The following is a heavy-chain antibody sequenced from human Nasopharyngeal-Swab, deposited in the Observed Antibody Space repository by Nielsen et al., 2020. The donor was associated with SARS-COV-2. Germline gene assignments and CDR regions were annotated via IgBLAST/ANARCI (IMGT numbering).Heavy chain of an antibody. CDR1: GFTFGSFL. Sequence: GRSLRLSCAGPGFTFGSFLLSGFRQAPGKGLEWVANIKQDGSEKYYEDSGKGRFTITRDNAKNALYLQMKSLRAEDTAVYYCARDKRMRDYVWGSYRSSYYYYYGMDVWGQGTTVTVSS. CDR2: IKQDGSEK. D-gene: IGHD3-16*02. V-gene: IGHV3-7*01. CDR3: ARDKRMRDYVWGSYRSSYYYYYGMDV. J-gene: IGHJ6*02.